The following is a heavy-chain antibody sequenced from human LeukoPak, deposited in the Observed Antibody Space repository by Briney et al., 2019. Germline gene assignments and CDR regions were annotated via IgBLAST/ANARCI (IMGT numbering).Heavy chain of an antibody. V-gene: IGHV4-34*01. CDR2: INHSGST. CDR3: AREDGIAGYYYYGMDV. J-gene: IGHJ6*02. D-gene: IGHD5-24*01. CDR1: GGSFSGYY. Sequence: SETLSLTCAVYGGSFSGYYWSWIRQPPGKGLEWIGEINHSGSTNYNPSLKSRVTMSVDTSKNQFSLKLSSVTAADTAVYYCAREDGIAGYYYYGMDVWGQGTTVTVSS.